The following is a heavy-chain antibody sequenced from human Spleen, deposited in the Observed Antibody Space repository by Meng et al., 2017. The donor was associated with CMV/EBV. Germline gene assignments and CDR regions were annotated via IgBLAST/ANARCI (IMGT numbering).Heavy chain of an antibody. J-gene: IGHJ4*02. CDR3: ARDIGAGFWSGYTFDQ. CDR2: INHSGST. Sequence: SETLSLTCAVYGGSFSGYYWSWIRQPPGKGLEWIGEINHSGSTNYNPSLKSRVTISVDTSKNQFSLKLSSVTAADTAVYYCARDIGAGFWSGYTFDQWGQGTLVTVSS. CDR1: GGSFSGYY. V-gene: IGHV4-34*01. D-gene: IGHD3-3*01.